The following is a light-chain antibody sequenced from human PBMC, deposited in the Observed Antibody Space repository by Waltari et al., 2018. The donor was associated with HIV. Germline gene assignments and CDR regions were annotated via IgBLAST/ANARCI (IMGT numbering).Light chain of an antibody. CDR1: SSDVVSYNY. J-gene: IGLJ1*01. V-gene: IGLV2-14*01. CDR3: SSYTSTSTSCV. CDR2: EVS. Sequence: QSALTQPASVSGSPGQSITISCTGTSSDVVSYNYVSWYQHHPGKAPKLMIYEVSNRPSGASNRFSGSKSGYTASLTISGLQAEDEADYYCSSYTSTSTSCVFGTGTKVTVL.